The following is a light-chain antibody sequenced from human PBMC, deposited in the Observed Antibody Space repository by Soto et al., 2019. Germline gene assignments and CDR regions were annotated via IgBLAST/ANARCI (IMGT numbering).Light chain of an antibody. CDR2: QAS. J-gene: IGKJ2*02. V-gene: IGKV1-5*03. CDR1: QSISTW. CDR3: QQYDMSSRT. Sequence: DIQMTQFPSTLSASVGDRVTITCRASQSISTWLAWYQHKPGKAPKLLIYQASSLEGGVPSRFSGSGSGTEFTLTISSLQYDDFATYYCQQYDMSSRTFGQGTKVETK.